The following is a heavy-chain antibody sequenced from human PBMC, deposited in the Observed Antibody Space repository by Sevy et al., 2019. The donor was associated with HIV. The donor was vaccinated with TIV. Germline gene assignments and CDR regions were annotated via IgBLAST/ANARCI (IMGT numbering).Heavy chain of an antibody. CDR3: TTDTSAVEFDY. CDR2: IKSKTDGGTT. V-gene: IGHV3-15*01. J-gene: IGHJ4*02. D-gene: IGHD2-15*01. Sequence: GGCLRLSCAASGFTFSNAWMSWVRQAPGKGLEWVGRIKSKTDGGTTDYAAPVKGRFTISRDDSKNTLYLQMNSLKTEDTAVYYCTTDTSAVEFDYWGQGTLVTVSS. CDR1: GFTFSNAW.